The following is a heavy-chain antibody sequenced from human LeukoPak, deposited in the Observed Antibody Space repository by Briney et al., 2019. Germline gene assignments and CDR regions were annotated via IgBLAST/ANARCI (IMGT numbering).Heavy chain of an antibody. CDR2: IYYSGST. V-gene: IGHV4-59*01. J-gene: IGHJ5*02. D-gene: IGHD3-3*01. CDR1: GGSISCYY. Sequence: SETLSLTCTVSGGSISCYYWSWIRHPPGKGLEWIGDIYYSGSTNYNPSLKSRVTISVDTSKNQFSLKLSSVTAADTAVYYCATTRADFWSGYYWFDPWGQGTLVTVSS. CDR3: ATTRADFWSGYYWFDP.